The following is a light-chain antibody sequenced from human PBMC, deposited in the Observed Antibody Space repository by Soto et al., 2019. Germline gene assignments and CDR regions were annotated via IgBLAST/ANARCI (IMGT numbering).Light chain of an antibody. CDR1: QGISSA. J-gene: IGKJ1*01. V-gene: IGKV1-13*02. CDR2: DAS. CDR3: QQFNSYLSWT. Sequence: AIQLTQSPSSLSASVGDRVTITCRASQGISSALAWYQQKPGKAPKLLIYDASSLESGVPSRFSGSGSGTDFTLTISSLQPEAFATYYCQQFNSYLSWTFGQGTKVEIK.